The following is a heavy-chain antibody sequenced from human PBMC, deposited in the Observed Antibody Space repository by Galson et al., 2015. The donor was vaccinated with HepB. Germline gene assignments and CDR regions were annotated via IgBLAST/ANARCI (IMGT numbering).Heavy chain of an antibody. CDR3: ARDSRTQGAFDI. CDR1: GFTFSSYA. J-gene: IGHJ3*02. CDR2: ISYDGSNK. V-gene: IGHV3-30-3*01. Sequence: SLRLSCAASGFTFSSYAMHWVRQAPGKGLEWVAVISYDGSNKYYADSVKGRFTISRDNSKNTLYLQMNSLSAEDTAVYYCARDSRTQGAFDIWGQGTMVTVSS.